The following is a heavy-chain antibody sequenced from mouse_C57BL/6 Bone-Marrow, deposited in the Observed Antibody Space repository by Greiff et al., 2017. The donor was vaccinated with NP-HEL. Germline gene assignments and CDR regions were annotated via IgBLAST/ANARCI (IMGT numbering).Heavy chain of an antibody. CDR1: GFNIKDDY. J-gene: IGHJ4*01. D-gene: IGHD2-4*01. CDR2: IDPENGDT. V-gene: IGHV14-4*01. CDR3: TTLLYYDYDGDWAMDY. Sequence: VQLQQSGAELVRPGASVKLSCTASGFNIKDDYMHWVKQRPEQGLEWIGWIDPENGDTEYASKFQGKAAITADTSSNTAYLQLSSLTSEDTAVYYCTTLLYYDYDGDWAMDYWGQGTSVTVSS.